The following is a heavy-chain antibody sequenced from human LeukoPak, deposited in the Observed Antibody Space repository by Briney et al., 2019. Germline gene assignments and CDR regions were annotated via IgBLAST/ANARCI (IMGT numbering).Heavy chain of an antibody. D-gene: IGHD1-1*01. Sequence: SETLSLTCAVSGGSISGGDFSWGWFQHPPGKGLEGFGYIFQSGSTYYNPSLKSRVSISVDRSRNQFSLKLSSVTAADTAVYYCARVGSDWNDVRYNWFDPWGQGTLVTVSS. J-gene: IGHJ5*02. CDR1: GGSISGGDFS. CDR3: ARVGSDWNDVRYNWFDP. V-gene: IGHV4-30-2*01. CDR2: IFQSGST.